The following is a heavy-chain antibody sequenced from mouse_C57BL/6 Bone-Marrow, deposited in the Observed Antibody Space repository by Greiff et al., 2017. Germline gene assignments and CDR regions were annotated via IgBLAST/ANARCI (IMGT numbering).Heavy chain of an antibody. Sequence: DVKLVESGGGLVKPGGSLKLSCAASGFTFSDYGMHWVRQAPEKGLEWVAYISSGSSTIYYADTVKGRFTISRDNAKNTLFLHMTSLRSEDTAMXYCADLGRSPFAYWGQGTLVTVSA. J-gene: IGHJ3*01. CDR1: GFTFSDYG. CDR3: ADLGRSPFAY. V-gene: IGHV5-17*01. CDR2: ISSGSSTI. D-gene: IGHD1-1*01.